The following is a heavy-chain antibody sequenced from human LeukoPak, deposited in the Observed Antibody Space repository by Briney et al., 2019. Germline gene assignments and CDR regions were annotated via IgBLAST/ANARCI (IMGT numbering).Heavy chain of an antibody. CDR2: IIPIFGIA. CDR3: AVAYCSGGSCYYQDYYYGMDV. CDR1: GGTFSSYA. J-gene: IGHJ6*02. D-gene: IGHD2-15*01. Sequence: SVKVSCKASGGTFSSYAISWVRQAPGQGLEWMGRIIPIFGIATSAQKFQGRVTITADKSTSTAYMELSSLSFEDTAVYYCAVAYCSGGSCYYQDYYYGMDVWGQGTTVTVSS. V-gene: IGHV1-69*04.